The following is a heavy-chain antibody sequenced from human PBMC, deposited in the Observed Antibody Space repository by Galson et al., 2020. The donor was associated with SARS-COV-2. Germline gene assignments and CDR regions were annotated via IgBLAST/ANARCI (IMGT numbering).Heavy chain of an antibody. CDR3: ARGDWFGELAGDY. CDR1: GYTFTGYY. D-gene: IGHD3-10*01. CDR2: INPNSGGT. Sequence: ASVKVSCKASGYTFTGYYMHWVRQAPGQGLEWMGRINPNSGGTNYAQKFQGRVTMTRDTSISTAYMELSRLRSDDTAVYYCARGDWFGELAGDYWGQGTLVTVSS. V-gene: IGHV1-2*06. J-gene: IGHJ4*02.